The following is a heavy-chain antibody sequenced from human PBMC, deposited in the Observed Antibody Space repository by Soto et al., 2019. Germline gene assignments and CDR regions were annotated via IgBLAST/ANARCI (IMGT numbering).Heavy chain of an antibody. CDR2: ITNDGSTT. Sequence: EVQLVESGGGLVQPGGSLRLSCVASGFTPRNYWRHCFRQAPGKGLVWVSRITNDGSTTYYADSVKGRFTISRDNAKNTLYLQVNSLRVEDTAVYYCARDQDGAGGTADYWGQGTLVTVS. V-gene: IGHV3-74*01. CDR1: GFTPRNYW. CDR3: ARDQDGAGGTADY. D-gene: IGHD1-26*01. J-gene: IGHJ4*02.